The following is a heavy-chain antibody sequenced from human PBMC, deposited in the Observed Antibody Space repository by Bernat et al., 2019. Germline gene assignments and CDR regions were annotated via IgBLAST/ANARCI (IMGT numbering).Heavy chain of an antibody. V-gene: IGHV1-3*01. D-gene: IGHD3-22*01. CDR1: GYTFTSYA. Sequence: QVQLVQSGAEVKKPGASVKVSCKASGYTFTSYAMHWVRQAPGQRLEWMGWINAGNGNTKYSQKFQGRVTITRDTSASITYMELSSLRSEDTAVYYCAIAVYDYDSSGSSWTYYYYYGMDVWGQGTTVTVSS. CDR3: AIAVYDYDSSGSSWTYYYYYGMDV. CDR2: INAGNGNT. J-gene: IGHJ6*02.